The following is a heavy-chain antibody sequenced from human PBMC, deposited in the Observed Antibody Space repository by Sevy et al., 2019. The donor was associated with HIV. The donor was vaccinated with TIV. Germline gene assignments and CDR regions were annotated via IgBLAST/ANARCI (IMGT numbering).Heavy chain of an antibody. CDR2: ISWNSGSI. V-gene: IGHV3-9*01. Sequence: GGSLRLSCAASGFTFDDYVMHWVRQAPGKGLEWVSGISWNSGSIGYADSVKGRFTISRDNAKNSLYLQMNSLRAEDTALYYCAKEGGSGYYTGFDYWGQGTLVTVSS. CDR1: GFTFDDYV. D-gene: IGHD3-3*01. CDR3: AKEGGSGYYTGFDY. J-gene: IGHJ4*02.